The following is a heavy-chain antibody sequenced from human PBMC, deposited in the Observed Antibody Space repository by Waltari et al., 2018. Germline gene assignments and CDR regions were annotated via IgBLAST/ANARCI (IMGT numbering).Heavy chain of an antibody. V-gene: IGHV1-8*03. D-gene: IGHD2-15*01. Sequence: QVQLVQSGAEVKKPGASVKVSCKASGYTFTSYDINWVRQATGQGLEWMELMNPNSGNTGYAQKFQGRVTITRKTSISTAYMELSSLRSEDTAVYYCARRGSRYDYYYYMDVWGKGTTVTISS. CDR3: ARRGSRYDYYYYMDV. CDR2: MNPNSGNT. J-gene: IGHJ6*03. CDR1: GYTFTSYD.